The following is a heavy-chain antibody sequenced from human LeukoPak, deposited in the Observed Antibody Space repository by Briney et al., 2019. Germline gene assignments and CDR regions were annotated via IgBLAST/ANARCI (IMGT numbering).Heavy chain of an antibody. Sequence: GGSLRLSCAASGFTVSSNYMSWVRQAPGKGLEWVSVIYSGGSTYYADSVKGRFTISRDNSKNTLYLQMNSLRAEDTAVYYCARTPRSYSSSWYNWFDPWGQGTLVTVSS. D-gene: IGHD6-13*01. CDR1: GFTVSSNY. J-gene: IGHJ5*02. V-gene: IGHV3-66*01. CDR3: ARTPRSYSSSWYNWFDP. CDR2: IYSGGST.